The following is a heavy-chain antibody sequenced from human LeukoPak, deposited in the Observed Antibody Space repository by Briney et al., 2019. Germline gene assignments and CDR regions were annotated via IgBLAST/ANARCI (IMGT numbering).Heavy chain of an antibody. D-gene: IGHD2-2*02. CDR3: ASGYCSSTSWYRMDFYYYGMDV. V-gene: IGHV1-69*04. Sequence: ASVKVSCKASGGTFTSYAISWVRQAPGQGLEWMGRIIPILGIANYAQKFQGRVTITADKSTSTAYMELSGLRSEDTAVYYCASGYCSSTSWYRMDFYYYGMDVWGQGTTVTVPS. CDR2: IIPILGIA. CDR1: GGTFTSYA. J-gene: IGHJ6*02.